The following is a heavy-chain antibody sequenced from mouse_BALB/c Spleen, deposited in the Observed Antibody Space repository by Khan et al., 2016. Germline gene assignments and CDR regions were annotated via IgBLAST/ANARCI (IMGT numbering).Heavy chain of an antibody. CDR1: GYTFTSYV. D-gene: IGHD1-1*01. CDR3: AGGYYGSICCFDY. Sequence: VQLQQSGPELVKPGASVKMSCKASGYTFTSYVMYWVKQKPGQGLEWIGYIHPYNDGTKYNEKFKGKATLTSDKSSSTAYMELSRLTSEDSAVYYCAGGYYGSICCFDYWGQGTTLTVSS. J-gene: IGHJ2*01. CDR2: IHPYNDGT. V-gene: IGHV1S136*01.